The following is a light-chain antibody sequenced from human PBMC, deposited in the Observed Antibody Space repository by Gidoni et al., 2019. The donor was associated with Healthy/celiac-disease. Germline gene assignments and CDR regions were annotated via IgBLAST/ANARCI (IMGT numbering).Light chain of an antibody. V-gene: IGKV3-20*01. CDR2: GAS. J-gene: IGKJ1*01. CDR1: QSVSSSY. CDR3: QQYGSSPET. Sequence: ELVLTQSPGTLSLSPGERATLSCRASQSVSSSYLAWYQQKPGQAPRLLIYGASSRATGIPDRFSGSGYGTDLTLTISRLEPEDFAVYYCQQYGSSPETFGQGTKVEIK.